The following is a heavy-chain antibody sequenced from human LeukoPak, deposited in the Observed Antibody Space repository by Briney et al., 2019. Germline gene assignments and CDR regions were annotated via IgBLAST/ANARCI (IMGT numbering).Heavy chain of an antibody. CDR2: IYYSGST. CDR1: GGSTSSYY. Sequence: SETLSLTCTVSGGSTSSYYWSWIRQPPGKGLEWIGYIYYSGSTNYNPSLKSRVTISVDTSKNQFSLKLSSVTAADTAVYYCARVHGGWFDPWGQGTLVTVSS. D-gene: IGHD3-3*01. V-gene: IGHV4-59*01. CDR3: ARVHGGWFDP. J-gene: IGHJ5*02.